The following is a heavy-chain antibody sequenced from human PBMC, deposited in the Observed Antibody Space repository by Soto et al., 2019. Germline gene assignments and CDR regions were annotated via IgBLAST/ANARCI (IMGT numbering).Heavy chain of an antibody. CDR3: ARGPPRSPAAIDNWFAP. J-gene: IGHJ5*02. CDR1: GGSFSGYY. CDR2: INHSGST. V-gene: IGHV4-34*01. D-gene: IGHD2-2*01. Sequence: PSETLSLTCAVYGGSFSGYYWSWIRQPPGKGLEWIGEINHSGSTNYNPSLKSRVTISVDTSKNQFSLKLSAVTAADTAVYYCARGPPRSPAAIDNWFAPWGQGTLVTVSS.